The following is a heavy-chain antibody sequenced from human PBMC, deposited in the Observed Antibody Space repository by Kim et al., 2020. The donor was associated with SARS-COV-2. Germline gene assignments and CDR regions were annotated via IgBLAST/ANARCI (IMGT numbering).Heavy chain of an antibody. D-gene: IGHD5-12*01. J-gene: IGHJ5*02. CDR3: ARERGYRRYDSGYGDSPFDH. V-gene: IGHV3-48*03. Sequence: GGSLRLSCAASGFTFSSYEMNWVRQAPGKGLEWVSYISSSGSTIYYADSVKGRFTISRDNAKNSLYLQMNSLRAEDTAVYYCARERGYRRYDSGYGDSPFDHWGQGTLVTVSS. CDR1: GFTFSSYE. CDR2: ISSSGSTI.